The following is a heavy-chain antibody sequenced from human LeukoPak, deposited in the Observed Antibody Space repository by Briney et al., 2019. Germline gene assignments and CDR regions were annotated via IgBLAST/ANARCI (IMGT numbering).Heavy chain of an antibody. D-gene: IGHD3-3*01. Sequence: PGGSLRLSCAASGFTFSSYAMSWVRQAPGKGLEWVSAISGSGGSTSYADSVKGRFTISRDNSKNTLYLQMNSLRAEDTAVYYCAKGTYYDFWSGYPRLDSWGQGTLVTVSA. J-gene: IGHJ4*02. V-gene: IGHV3-23*01. CDR2: ISGSGGST. CDR1: GFTFSSYA. CDR3: AKGTYYDFWSGYPRLDS.